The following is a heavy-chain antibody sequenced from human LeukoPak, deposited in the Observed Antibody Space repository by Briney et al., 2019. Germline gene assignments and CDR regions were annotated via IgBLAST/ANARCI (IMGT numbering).Heavy chain of an antibody. Sequence: GGSLRLSCAASGFNFSDYYMSWIRQAPGKGLEWVSCINSNGSYNNYADSVKGRFTISRDNAKNSLYLQMNSLRAEDTAVYYCARDLRYCSGGSCYTNWFDPWGEGTLVTVSS. D-gene: IGHD2-15*01. J-gene: IGHJ5*02. CDR2: INSNGSYN. CDR1: GFNFSDYY. CDR3: ARDLRYCSGGSCYTNWFDP. V-gene: IGHV3-11*05.